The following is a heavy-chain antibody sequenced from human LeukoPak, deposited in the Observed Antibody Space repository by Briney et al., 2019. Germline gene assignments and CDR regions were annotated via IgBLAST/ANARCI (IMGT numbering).Heavy chain of an antibody. Sequence: ASVKVSCKASGYTFTSYDINWVRQATGQGLEWMGWMNPNSGNTGYAQKFQGRVTMTRNTSISTAYMELRSLRSDDTAVYYCARDQSRILRYFDWLMDYWGQGTLVTVSS. CDR3: ARDQSRILRYFDWLMDY. CDR1: GYTFTSYD. J-gene: IGHJ4*02. V-gene: IGHV1-8*01. CDR2: MNPNSGNT. D-gene: IGHD3-9*01.